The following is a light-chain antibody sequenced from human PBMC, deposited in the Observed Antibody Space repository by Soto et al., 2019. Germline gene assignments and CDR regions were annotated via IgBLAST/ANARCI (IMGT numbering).Light chain of an antibody. V-gene: IGKV1-39*01. CDR2: AAS. CDR3: QQGYSPLLT. CDR1: QSITNR. J-gene: IGKJ1*01. Sequence: DIQMTQSPSSLSASIGDRFTIACRSSQSITNRLNWYQHRPGKAPRLLIYAASSLESGVASRFSGSASGTDFTLTISRLQAEDFATYYCQQGYSPLLTFGQGTKVDIK.